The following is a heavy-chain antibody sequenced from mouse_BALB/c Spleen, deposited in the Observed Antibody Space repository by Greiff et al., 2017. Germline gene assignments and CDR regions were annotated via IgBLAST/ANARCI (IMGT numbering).Heavy chain of an antibody. J-gene: IGHJ3*01. Sequence: EVKVEESGPGLVKPSQSLSLTCTVTGYSITSDYAWNWIRQFPGNKLEWMGYISYSGSTSYNPSLKSRISITRDTSKNQFFLQLNSVTTEDTATYNCERQGGKKYGGFAYWGQGTLVTVSA. CDR3: ERQGGKKYGGFAY. V-gene: IGHV3-2*02. CDR1: GYSITSDYA. CDR2: ISYSGST. D-gene: IGHD5-1-1*01.